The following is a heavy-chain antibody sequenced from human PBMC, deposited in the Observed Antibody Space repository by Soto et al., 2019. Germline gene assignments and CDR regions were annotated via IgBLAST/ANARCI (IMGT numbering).Heavy chain of an antibody. V-gene: IGHV1-18*04. J-gene: IGHJ3*02. Sequence: PVKVACKASGYTLTTYGISWVRQAPGQGLEWMGWINTYIGNTNYAQRLQGRVTVTADTSTSTAYMELRSLRSDDTAVYYCARYSRSSLYGFDIWGQGTTVTVSS. D-gene: IGHD1-26*01. CDR3: ARYSRSSLYGFDI. CDR2: INTYIGNT. CDR1: GYTLTTYG.